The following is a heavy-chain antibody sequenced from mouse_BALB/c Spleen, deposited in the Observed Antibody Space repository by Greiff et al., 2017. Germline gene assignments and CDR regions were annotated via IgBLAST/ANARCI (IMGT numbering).Heavy chain of an antibody. Sequence: QVQLQQSGAELAKPGASVKMSCKASGYTFTSYWMHWVKQRPGQGLEWIGYINPSTGYTEYNQKFKDKATLTADKSSSTAYMQLSSLTSEDSAVYYCARWGNLFAYWGQGTLVTVSA. V-gene: IGHV1-7*01. J-gene: IGHJ3*01. D-gene: IGHD2-1*01. CDR3: ARWGNLFAY. CDR1: GYTFTSYW. CDR2: INPSTGYT.